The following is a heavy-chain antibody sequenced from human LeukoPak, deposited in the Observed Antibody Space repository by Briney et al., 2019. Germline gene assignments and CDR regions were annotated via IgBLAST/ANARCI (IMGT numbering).Heavy chain of an antibody. Sequence: PSETLSLTCTVSGGFISSYYWSWIRQPPGKGLEWIGEINHSGSTNYNPSLKSRVTISVDTSKNQFSLKLSSVTAADTAVYYCATDNDHYMNVWGKGTTVTVS. J-gene: IGHJ6*03. CDR1: GGFISSYY. D-gene: IGHD1-1*01. V-gene: IGHV4-34*01. CDR3: ATDNDHYMNV. CDR2: INHSGST.